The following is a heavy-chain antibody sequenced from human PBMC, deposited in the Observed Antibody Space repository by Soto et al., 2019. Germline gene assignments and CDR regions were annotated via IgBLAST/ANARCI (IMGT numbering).Heavy chain of an antibody. CDR2: IYSSWET. D-gene: IGHD3-9*01. Sequence: PSETLSFTCTLSAGSISSGCYYLTWILHPAGKGLEGIGRIYSSWETNYNPSLTGRVIMALDTSKNQFSLKLNSVTAADTAVHYWPRASKCKSYFDCFARLAYWGPGTLVTLSS. V-gene: IGHV4-61*02. CDR1: AGSISSGCYY. CDR3: PRASKCKSYFDCFARLAY. J-gene: IGHJ4*02.